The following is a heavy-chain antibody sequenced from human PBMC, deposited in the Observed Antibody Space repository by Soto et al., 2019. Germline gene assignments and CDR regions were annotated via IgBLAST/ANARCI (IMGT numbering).Heavy chain of an antibody. CDR1: GFTFSNYA. V-gene: IGHV3-23*01. Sequence: VQLLESGGGLVQPGGSLRLSCEASGFTFSNYAMAWVRQTPGEGPEWVSTIGGGDDIFYAESVQGRFIISRDDSRSTMYLQMDNLRVADTAIYFCAKDSISYNGIYDAFDVWGQGTVVTVSS. CDR2: IGGGDDI. D-gene: IGHD3-3*02. J-gene: IGHJ3*01. CDR3: AKDSISYNGIYDAFDV.